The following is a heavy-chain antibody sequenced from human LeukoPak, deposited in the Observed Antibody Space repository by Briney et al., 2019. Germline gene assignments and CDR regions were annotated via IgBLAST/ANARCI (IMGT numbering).Heavy chain of an antibody. CDR3: ARGTFPHYYGSGSYYSAVAGGWFDP. J-gene: IGHJ5*02. CDR1: GYTFTGYY. V-gene: IGHV1-2*02. CDR2: INPNSGGT. D-gene: IGHD3-10*01. Sequence: ASVKVSCKASGYTFTGYYMHWVRQAPVQGLEWMGWINPNSGGTNYAQKFQGRVTMTRDTSISTAYMELSRLRSDDTAVYYCARGTFPHYYGSGSYYSAVAGGWFDPWGQGTLVTVSS.